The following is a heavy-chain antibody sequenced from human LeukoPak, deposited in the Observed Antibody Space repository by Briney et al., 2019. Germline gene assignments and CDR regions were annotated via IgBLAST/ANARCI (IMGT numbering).Heavy chain of an antibody. J-gene: IGHJ6*03. CDR3: ARDVTGTTRYYYYYMDV. D-gene: IGHD1-7*01. CDR1: GYTFTDYF. Sequence: ASVKVSCKASGYTFTDYFMHWVRQAPGQGLEWMGWINPNSSGTDYAQKFQGRVTMTRDTSISTAYMELSRLRSDDTAMYYCARDVTGTTRYYYYYMDVWGKGTTVTVS. V-gene: IGHV1-2*02. CDR2: INPNSSGT.